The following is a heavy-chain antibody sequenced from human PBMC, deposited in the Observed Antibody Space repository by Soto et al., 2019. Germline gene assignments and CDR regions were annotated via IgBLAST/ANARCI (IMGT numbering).Heavy chain of an antibody. D-gene: IGHD6-13*01. CDR3: ARGRYSSSWFRVANYYYGMDV. CDR1: GFTFSSYD. CDR2: IGTAGDT. V-gene: IGHV3-13*01. J-gene: IGHJ6*02. Sequence: HPGGSLRLSCAASGFTFSSYDMHWVRQATGKGLEWVSAIGTAGDTYYPGSVKGRFTISRENAKNSLYLQMNSLRAGDTAVYYCARGRYSSSWFRVANYYYGMDVWGQGTTVTV.